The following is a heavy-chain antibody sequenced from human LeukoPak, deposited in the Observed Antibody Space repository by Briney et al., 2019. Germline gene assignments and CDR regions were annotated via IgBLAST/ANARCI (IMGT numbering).Heavy chain of an antibody. V-gene: IGHV4-39*01. CDR1: GGSISSSNYY. CDR3: ARHWSVGSGFDY. Sequence: SETLSLTCTVSGGSISSSNYYWGWIRQPPGKGLEWIGSIYYSGGTYYNSSLESRVTISVDTSKNQFSLKLRSVTAGDTAVYYCARHWSVGSGFDYWGQGTLVTVSS. CDR2: IYYSGGT. D-gene: IGHD3-10*01. J-gene: IGHJ4*02.